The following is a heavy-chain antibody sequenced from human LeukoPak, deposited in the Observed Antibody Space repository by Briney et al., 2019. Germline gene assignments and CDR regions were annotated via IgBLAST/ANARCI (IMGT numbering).Heavy chain of an antibody. V-gene: IGHV3-48*03. J-gene: IGHJ4*02. D-gene: IGHD3-10*01. CDR1: GFNFNTYE. CDR2: ICGRGTTK. Sequence: GGSLRFPCIASGFNFNTYEMNWVRQAPGKGLEWVSYICGRGTTKYYAGSVKGRFTISRDSAENSLYLQMNDLRAEDTAVYYCARDLYFYGSGNFVAGLPDYWGQGTLVTVSS. CDR3: ARDLYFYGSGNFVAGLPDY.